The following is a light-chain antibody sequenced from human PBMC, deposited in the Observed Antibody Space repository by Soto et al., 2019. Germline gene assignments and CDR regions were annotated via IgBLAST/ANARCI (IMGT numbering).Light chain of an antibody. J-gene: IGKJ3*01. CDR1: QSVGSGY. Sequence: EIVLTQSPGTLSFSPGETATFSCRASQSVGSGYLAWYQQKPGQAPRLLISGTSTRAAGIPDRFSGSGSGKDVTLTISRLEPEDFAVYYCQQYGNSPFTFGPGTKVDIK. V-gene: IGKV3-20*01. CDR3: QQYGNSPFT. CDR2: GTS.